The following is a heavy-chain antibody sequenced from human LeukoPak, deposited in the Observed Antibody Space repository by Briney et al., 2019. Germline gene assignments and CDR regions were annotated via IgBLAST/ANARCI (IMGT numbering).Heavy chain of an antibody. CDR2: ISAYNGDT. J-gene: IGHJ3*02. V-gene: IGHV1-18*01. CDR1: GYTFTSYG. D-gene: IGHD6-19*01. Sequence: ASVKVSCKASGYTFTSYGISWVRQAPGQGLEWMGWISAYNGDTNYAQKLQGRVTMTTDTSTSTAYMELRSLRSDDTAVYYCARDRVGIAVAGNPWGALDIWGQGTMVTVSS. CDR3: ARDRVGIAVAGNPWGALDI.